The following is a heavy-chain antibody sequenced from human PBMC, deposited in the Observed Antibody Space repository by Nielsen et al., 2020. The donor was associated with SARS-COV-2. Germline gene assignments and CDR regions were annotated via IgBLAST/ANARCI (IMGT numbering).Heavy chain of an antibody. CDR1: GFTFNNYH. Sequence: GGSLRLSCAASGFTFNNYHMSWVRQAPEKGLEWVSSISGGDDSTYYADSVKGRFTISRDNSKNTLYLQMNSLRAEDTAVYYCARESLSFGGYFYGMDVWGQGTTVTVSS. V-gene: IGHV3-23*01. J-gene: IGHJ6*02. CDR2: ISGGDDST. CDR3: ARESLSFGGYFYGMDV. D-gene: IGHD3-10*01.